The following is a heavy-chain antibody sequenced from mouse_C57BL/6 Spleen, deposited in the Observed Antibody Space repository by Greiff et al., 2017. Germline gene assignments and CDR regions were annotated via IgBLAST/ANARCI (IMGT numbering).Heavy chain of an antibody. V-gene: IGHV1-69*01. Sequence: QVQLQQPGAELVMPGASVKLSCKASGYTFTSYWMHWVKQRPGQGLEWIGEIDPSDSYTNYNQKFKAKSTLTVDKSSSTAYMQLSSLTSEDSAVYYCARGNYEGYFDYWGQGTTLTVSS. CDR2: IDPSDSYT. CDR1: GYTFTSYW. D-gene: IGHD1-1*01. CDR3: ARGNYEGYFDY. J-gene: IGHJ2*01.